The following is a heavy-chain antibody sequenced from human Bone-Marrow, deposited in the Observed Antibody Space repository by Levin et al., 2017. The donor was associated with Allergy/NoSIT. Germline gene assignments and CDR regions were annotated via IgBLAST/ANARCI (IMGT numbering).Heavy chain of an antibody. CDR1: GFSLSTPGMR. CDR2: IDWDDEK. V-gene: IGHV2-70*04. Sequence: SGPTLVKPTQTLTLTCTFSGFSLSTPGMRVSWIRQPPGKALEWLARIDWDDEKFFSTSLKTRLTISKDTSKDQVVLTMTNMDPVDTATYYCARTTSINYYFGMDVWGQGTTVTVSS. CDR3: ARTTSINYYFGMDV. J-gene: IGHJ6*02. D-gene: IGHD5-24*01.